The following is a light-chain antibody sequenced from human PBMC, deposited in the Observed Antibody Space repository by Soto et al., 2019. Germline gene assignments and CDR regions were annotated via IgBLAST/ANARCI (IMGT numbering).Light chain of an antibody. CDR2: DVS. J-gene: IGLJ2*01. CDR1: NSDVGSYNY. V-gene: IGLV2-14*01. CDR3: SSYTSRTMVV. Sequence: QSALTQPASVSGSPGQSITISCTGTNSDVGSYNYVSWYQQHPGKAPKLMIYDVSNRPSGVSNRFSGSKSGNTASLTISGLQAEDEADYYCSSYTSRTMVVFGGGTKLTVL.